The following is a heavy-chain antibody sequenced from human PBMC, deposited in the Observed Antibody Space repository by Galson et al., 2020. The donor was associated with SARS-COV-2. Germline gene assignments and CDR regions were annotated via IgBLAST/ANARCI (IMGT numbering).Heavy chain of an antibody. J-gene: IGHJ6*03. CDR2: IWYAGGNK. Sequence: GESLKISCVTSGFTFSNFGMHWVRQAPGKGLEWVAVIWYAGGNKYYADSVKGRFTISRDNSKNTLYLQMNSLRAEDTAVYYCAKPGNIFARGAPNGGYMDVWGKGTAVTVSS. CDR1: GFTFSNFG. CDR3: AKPGNIFARGAPNGGYMDV. V-gene: IGHV3-33*06. D-gene: IGHD3-9*01.